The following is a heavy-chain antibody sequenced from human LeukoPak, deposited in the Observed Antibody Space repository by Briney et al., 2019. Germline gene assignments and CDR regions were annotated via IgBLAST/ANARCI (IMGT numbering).Heavy chain of an antibody. CDR1: GGSFSGYY. V-gene: IGHV4-34*01. CDR2: INHSGST. D-gene: IGHD3-22*01. J-gene: IGHJ4*02. Sequence: SETLSLTCAVYGGSFSGYYWSWIRQPPGKGLEWIGEINHSGSTYYNPSLKSRVTISVDTSKNQFSLKLSSVTAADTAVYYCARDYAANYYDSSGYYLHWGQGTLVTVSS. CDR3: ARDYAANYYDSSGYYLH.